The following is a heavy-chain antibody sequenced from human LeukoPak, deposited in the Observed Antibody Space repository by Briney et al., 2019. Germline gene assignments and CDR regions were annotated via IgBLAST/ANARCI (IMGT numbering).Heavy chain of an antibody. CDR2: INHSAST. D-gene: IGHD3-22*01. J-gene: IGHJ6*03. CDR3: ARGLRGYYYYYYYMDV. Sequence: PSETLSLTCAVYGGSFSGYYWSWIRQPPGKGLEWIGEINHSASTNYNPSLKSRVTISVDTSKNQFSLKLSSVTAADTAVYYCARGLRGYYYYYYYMDVWGKGTTVTVSS. V-gene: IGHV4-34*01. CDR1: GGSFSGYY.